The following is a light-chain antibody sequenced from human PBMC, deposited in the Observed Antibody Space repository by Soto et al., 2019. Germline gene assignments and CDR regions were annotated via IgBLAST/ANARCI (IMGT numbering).Light chain of an antibody. CDR3: QQDYTTLS. CDR2: WAS. V-gene: IGKV4-1*01. J-gene: IGKJ4*01. Sequence: DIVLTQSPDSLAVSLGERATINCKSSQSVLYNSDNKNYLAWYQQKPGQPPKLLIYWASTRDSGVPDRFSGSGSGADFTLTISSLQAEEVAVYYCQQDYTTLSFGGGTKVEIK. CDR1: QSVLYNSDNKNY.